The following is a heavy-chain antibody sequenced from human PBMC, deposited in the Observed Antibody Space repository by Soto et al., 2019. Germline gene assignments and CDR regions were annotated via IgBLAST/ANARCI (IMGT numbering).Heavy chain of an antibody. CDR3: ARLGIVVVPAAIAD. V-gene: IGHV4-39*01. CDR1: GGSISSSSYY. Sequence: SETLSLTCTVSGGSISSSSYYWGWIRQPPGKGLEWIGSIYYSGSTYYNPSLKSRVTISVDTSKNQFSLKLSSVTAADTAVYYCARLGIVVVPAAIADWGQGTLVTVSS. CDR2: IYYSGST. J-gene: IGHJ4*02. D-gene: IGHD2-2*01.